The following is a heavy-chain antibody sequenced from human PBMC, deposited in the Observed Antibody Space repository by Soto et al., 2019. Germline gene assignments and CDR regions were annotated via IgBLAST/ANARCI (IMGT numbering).Heavy chain of an antibody. CDR2: INAGNGNT. Sequence: ASLKVSCKASGYPFTSYAIHWVRQAPGQRLEWMGWINAGNGNTKYSQKFQGRVTITRDTSASTAYMELSSLRSEDTAVYYCARAGNEIYDILTGHDYYYYYMDVWGKGTTVTVSS. V-gene: IGHV1-3*01. D-gene: IGHD3-9*01. CDR3: ARAGNEIYDILTGHDYYYYYMDV. J-gene: IGHJ6*03. CDR1: GYPFTSYA.